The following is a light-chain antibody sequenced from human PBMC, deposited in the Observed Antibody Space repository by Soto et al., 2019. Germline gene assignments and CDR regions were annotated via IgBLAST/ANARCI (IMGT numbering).Light chain of an antibody. V-gene: IGKV3-20*01. CDR3: QQYGSSPLT. CDR1: QTVISSY. CDR2: GAS. Sequence: EIVLTQSPGPLSLSPGERATLSCRASQTVISSYLAWYQQKPGQDPRLLISGASSRATGVPDRFSGSGSGTDFTLTINRLEPEDFAVYFCQQYGSSPLTFGGGNKGEIK. J-gene: IGKJ4*01.